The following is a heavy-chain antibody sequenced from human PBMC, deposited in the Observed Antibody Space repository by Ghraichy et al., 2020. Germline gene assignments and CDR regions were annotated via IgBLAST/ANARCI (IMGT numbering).Heavy chain of an antibody. D-gene: IGHD3-10*01. V-gene: IGHV4-59*01. J-gene: IGHJ5*02. Sequence: SETLPLTCTVSGGSIATYYWSWIRQPPGKGLEWIGYIYYSGTINYNPSLKSRVTMSVDTSKNQFSLKLSSVTAADTAVYYCARVSRAPGWLDPWGQGTLVTVSS. CDR1: GGSIATYY. CDR2: IYYSGTI. CDR3: ARVSRAPGWLDP.